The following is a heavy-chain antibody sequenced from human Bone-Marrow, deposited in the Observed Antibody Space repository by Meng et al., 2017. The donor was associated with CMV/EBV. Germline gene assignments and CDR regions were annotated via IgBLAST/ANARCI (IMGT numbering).Heavy chain of an antibody. CDR2: ISGSGGNT. D-gene: IGHD6-25*01. V-gene: IGHV3-23*01. CDR3: AKDSGWQRTHGLDV. Sequence: GGSLRLSCAASGFTLSSYAMSWVRQAPGKGLEWVSAISGSGGNTYYADSVKGRFTISRDNSNNTLYLQMNSPRVEDTAVYYCAKDSGWQRTHGLDVWGQGTTVTVYS. CDR1: GFTLSSYA. J-gene: IGHJ6*01.